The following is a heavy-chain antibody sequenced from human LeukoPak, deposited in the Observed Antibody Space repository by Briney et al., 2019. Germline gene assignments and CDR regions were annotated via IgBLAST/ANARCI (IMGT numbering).Heavy chain of an antibody. D-gene: IGHD2-21*02. CDR1: GFTFSTSW. V-gene: IGHV3-74*01. J-gene: IGHJ4*02. Sequence: GGSLRLSCAASGFTFSTSWMHWVRHAPGKGLVWVARIKSDVRSTDYADSVKGRFTISRDDANNILYLQINSLRAEDTAVYFCTAIRPDYWGQGTVVTVSS. CDR2: IKSDVRST. CDR3: TAIRPDY.